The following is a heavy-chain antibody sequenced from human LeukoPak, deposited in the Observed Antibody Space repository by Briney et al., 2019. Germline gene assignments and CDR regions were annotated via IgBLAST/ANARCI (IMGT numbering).Heavy chain of an antibody. CDR3: ARARELSYFDY. Sequence: SQTLSLTCAVSGGSISRGGYSWSWIRQPPGKGLEWIGYIYHSGSTYYNPALKSRVTISVDRSKNQFALKLSSVTAADTAVYYCARARELSYFDYWGQGTLVTVSS. V-gene: IGHV4-30-2*01. CDR1: GGSISRGGYS. J-gene: IGHJ4*02. D-gene: IGHD2-15*01. CDR2: IYHSGST.